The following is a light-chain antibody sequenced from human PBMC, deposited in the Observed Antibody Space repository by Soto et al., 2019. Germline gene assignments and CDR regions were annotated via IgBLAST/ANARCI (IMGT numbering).Light chain of an antibody. V-gene: IGKV1-5*01. CDR2: DAS. Sequence: DIQMTQSPSTLSASVGDRVTITCRASQSVRSWLAWYQQKPGRAPKFLIYDASSLESGVPSRFSGSGSGTDFTLTISRLEPEDFAVYYCQQYGSSGTFGQGTRWIS. CDR1: QSVRSW. CDR3: QQYGSSGT. J-gene: IGKJ1*01.